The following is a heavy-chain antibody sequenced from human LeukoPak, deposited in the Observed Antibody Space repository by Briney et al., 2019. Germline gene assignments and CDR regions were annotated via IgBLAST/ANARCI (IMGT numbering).Heavy chain of an antibody. CDR1: GYTLTELS. V-gene: IGHV1-24*01. Sequence: ASVKVSCKVSGYTLTELSMHWVRQAPGKGLEWMGGFDPEGGETIYAQKFQGRVTMTEDTSTDTAYMELSSLRSEDTAVYYCATEQWLDPFAPGYYFDYWGQGTLVTVSS. CDR3: ATEQWLDPFAPGYYFDY. J-gene: IGHJ4*02. D-gene: IGHD6-19*01. CDR2: FDPEGGET.